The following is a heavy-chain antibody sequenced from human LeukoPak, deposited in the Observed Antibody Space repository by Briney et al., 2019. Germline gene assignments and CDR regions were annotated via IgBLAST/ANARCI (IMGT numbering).Heavy chain of an antibody. V-gene: IGHV3-7*01. CDR2: MNQDGSEK. J-gene: IGHJ6*02. D-gene: IGHD3-16*01. Sequence: GGSLRLPCAASGFTFSDSWMSWVRQAPGKGLEWVANMNQDGSEKDYVDSVKGRFTISRDNARNSLYLQMGSLRAKDTAVYYCATYTHWVAGDVWGQGTTVTVSS. CDR1: GFTFSDSW. CDR3: ATYTHWVAGDV.